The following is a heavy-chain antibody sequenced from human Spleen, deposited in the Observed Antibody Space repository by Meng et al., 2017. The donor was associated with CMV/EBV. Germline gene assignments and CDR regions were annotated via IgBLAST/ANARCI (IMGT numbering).Heavy chain of an antibody. D-gene: IGHD3-10*01. V-gene: IGHV3-23*01. CDR3: AKDGRSSPGWFEFDP. CDR1: GFKFKDYA. Sequence: GESLKISCAASGFKFKDYAVGWVRQAPGKGLEWVSVIGGRAEKVYYADSVKGRFTISRDNSKNTLYLQMNSLRAEDAAVYYCAKDGRSSPGWFEFDPWGQGTLVTVSS. CDR2: IGGRAEKV. J-gene: IGHJ5*02.